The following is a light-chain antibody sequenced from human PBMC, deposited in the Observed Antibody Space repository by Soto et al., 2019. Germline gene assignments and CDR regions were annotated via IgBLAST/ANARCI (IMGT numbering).Light chain of an antibody. CDR3: CSYAAHRRV. Sequence: QSALTQPACVSGSPGQSITISCTGASVDVGGYNFVSWYQQHPGKAPKLMIYEGNKRPSGVSNRFSGSKSGNTASLTISGLQTEDEADYYCCSYAAHRRVFGGGTKLTVL. CDR2: EGN. V-gene: IGLV2-23*01. J-gene: IGLJ3*02. CDR1: SVDVGGYNF.